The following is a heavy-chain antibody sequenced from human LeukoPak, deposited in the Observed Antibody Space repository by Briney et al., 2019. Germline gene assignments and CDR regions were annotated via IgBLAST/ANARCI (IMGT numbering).Heavy chain of an antibody. V-gene: IGHV1-69*05. D-gene: IGHD2-2*01. Sequence: SVKVSCKASGGTFSSYAISWVRQAPGQGLEWMGGIIPIFGTANYAQKFQGRVTITTDESTSTAYMELSSLRSEDTAVYYCARAPGVVPAATREYYFDNWGQGTLVTVSS. CDR1: GGTFSSYA. J-gene: IGHJ4*02. CDR3: ARAPGVVPAATREYYFDN. CDR2: IIPIFGTA.